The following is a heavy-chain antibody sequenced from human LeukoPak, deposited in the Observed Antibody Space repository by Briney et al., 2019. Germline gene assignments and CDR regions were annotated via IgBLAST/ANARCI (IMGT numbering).Heavy chain of an antibody. CDR3: ARPYYGSGSYYNELIWFDP. V-gene: IGHV3-48*01. Sequence: GGSLRLSCAASGFTFSSYSMTWVRQAPGKGLEWVSYISSSSSTIYYADSVKGRFTISRDNAKNSLYLQMNSLRAEDTAVYYCARPYYGSGSYYNELIWFDPWGQGTLVTVSS. D-gene: IGHD3-10*01. J-gene: IGHJ5*02. CDR2: ISSSSSTI. CDR1: GFTFSSYS.